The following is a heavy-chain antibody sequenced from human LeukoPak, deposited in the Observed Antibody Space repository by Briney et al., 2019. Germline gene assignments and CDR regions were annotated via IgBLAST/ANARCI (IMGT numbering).Heavy chain of an antibody. CDR2: IYYSGST. Sequence: PSETLSLTCTVSGGSISSSSYYWGWIRQPPGKGLEWIGSIYYSGSTYYNPSLKSRVTISVDTSKNQFSLKLSSVTAADTAVYYCARDLGVGDAFDIWGQGTMVTVSS. J-gene: IGHJ3*02. V-gene: IGHV4-39*07. D-gene: IGHD3-16*01. CDR1: GGSISSSSYY. CDR3: ARDLGVGDAFDI.